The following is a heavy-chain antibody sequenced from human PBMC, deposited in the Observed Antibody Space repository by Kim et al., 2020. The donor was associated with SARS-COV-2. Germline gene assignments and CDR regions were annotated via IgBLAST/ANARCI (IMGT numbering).Heavy chain of an antibody. V-gene: IGHV4-34*01. Sequence: SETLSLTCAVYGGSFSGYYWSWIRQPPGKGLEWIGEINHTESSNYNPSLKSRVIIPVDRSKNQFSLKLTSVTAADTAVYYCARGRKYSDGIYGDFDYWGQGTLVTVSS. D-gene: IGHD2-15*01. CDR3: ARGRKYSDGIYGDFDY. J-gene: IGHJ4*02. CDR2: INHTESS. CDR1: GGSFSGYY.